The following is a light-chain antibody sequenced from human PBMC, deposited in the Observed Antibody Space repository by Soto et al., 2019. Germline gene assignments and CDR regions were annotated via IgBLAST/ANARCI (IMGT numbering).Light chain of an antibody. Sequence: QSGLTRHPSGRGCRGQSVTTSCSGSSYSIGNKCVYSYQQVPARAHKLLIYPHSQRPSGGTDRFSGSKCGTSASLPIGGLPCDDGAYYYCAACDDSLSGYQVFGNGPKVTAL. CDR2: PHS. J-gene: IGLJ1*01. CDR1: SYSIGNKC. V-gene: IGLV1-47*01. CDR3: AACDDSLSGYQV.